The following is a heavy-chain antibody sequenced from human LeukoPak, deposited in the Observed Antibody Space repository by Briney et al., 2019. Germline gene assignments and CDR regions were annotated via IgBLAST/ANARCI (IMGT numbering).Heavy chain of an antibody. CDR3: AREELGRGNNPLDY. CDR2: ISYDGRNI. CDR1: EFSFSSYD. V-gene: IGHV3-30*04. Sequence: GGSLRLSCTASEFSFSSYDMHWVRQAPGKGLEWVALISYDGRNINYAESVKGRFTISRDNSKNTLYLQTSSLRVEDTAVYSCAREELGRGNNPLDYWGEGTLVTVSS. D-gene: IGHD1/OR15-1a*01. J-gene: IGHJ4*02.